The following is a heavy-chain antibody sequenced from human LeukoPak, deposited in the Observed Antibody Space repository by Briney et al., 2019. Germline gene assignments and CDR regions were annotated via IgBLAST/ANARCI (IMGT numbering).Heavy chain of an antibody. CDR3: ARLLGYCSGGSCSYYFDY. CDR2: INPSDGST. J-gene: IGHJ4*02. D-gene: IGHD2-15*01. V-gene: IGHV1-46*01. Sequence: ASVEVSCKASGYTFTSYYMHWVRQAPGQGLEWMGIINPSDGSTSYAQKFQGRVTMTRDTSTSTVYMELSSLRSEDTAVYYCARLLGYCSGGSCSYYFDYWGQGTLVTVSS. CDR1: GYTFTSYY.